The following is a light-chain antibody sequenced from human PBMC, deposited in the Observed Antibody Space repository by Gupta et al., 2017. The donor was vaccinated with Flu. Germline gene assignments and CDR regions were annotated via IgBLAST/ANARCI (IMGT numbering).Light chain of an antibody. J-gene: IGLJ1*01. CDR2: EVI. CDR1: NNDVGRYDY. CDR3: CSHTGDSTLI. Sequence: QSALTQPASVSGSPGQSVTISCTGTNNDVGRYDYVSWYQHHPGKAPKLIIYEVIKRPSGVSDRFSGSTSGKTASLSISGLEAEDEGDYYCCSHTGDSTLIFGSGTSVTV. V-gene: IGLV2-14*01.